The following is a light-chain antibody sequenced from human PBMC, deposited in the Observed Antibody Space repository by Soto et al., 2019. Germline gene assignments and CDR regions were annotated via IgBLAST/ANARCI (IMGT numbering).Light chain of an antibody. J-gene: IGKJ3*01. Sequence: DIQMTQSPSTLSASVGDRVTITCRASQSISSWLAWYQQKPGKAPKLLIYDASSLESGVPSRFRGSGSGTEFTVTISSLQPDDFATYYCHQYNSYPFTFGPGTKVDIK. CDR3: HQYNSYPFT. CDR2: DAS. V-gene: IGKV1-5*01. CDR1: QSISSW.